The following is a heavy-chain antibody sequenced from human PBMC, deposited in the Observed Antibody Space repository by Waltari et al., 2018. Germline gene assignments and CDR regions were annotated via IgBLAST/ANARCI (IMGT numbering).Heavy chain of an antibody. J-gene: IGHJ5*01. D-gene: IGHD6-19*01. V-gene: IGHV4-4*07. Sequence: QVHLRESGPGLVKPSETLFLTCNVSSDFFKTSYWAWIRQSAGMRLEWIGRIYSTGYTRYNPSLESRVTISIDTSQNQISLRLTSVTVADTAVYFCARDRIAVSGSPPLSYNWFDFWGQGTRVAVSS. CDR3: ARDRIAVSGSPPLSYNWFDF. CDR2: IYSTGYT. CDR1: SDFFKTSY.